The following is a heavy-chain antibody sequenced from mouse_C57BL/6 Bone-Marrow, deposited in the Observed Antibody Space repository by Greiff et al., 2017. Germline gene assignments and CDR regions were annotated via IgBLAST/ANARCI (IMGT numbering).Heavy chain of an antibody. D-gene: IGHD1-1*02. CDR2: IYPRSGNT. CDR1: GYTFTSYG. Sequence: VQLQQSGAELARPGASVKLSCKASGYTFTSYGISWVKQRTGQGLEWIGEIYPRSGNTNYNEKFKGKAPLTADKSSSTAYMELRSLTSQDTAVYFCAESFWDYGAMDDWGQGTSVTVSS. V-gene: IGHV1-81*01. CDR3: AESFWDYGAMDD. J-gene: IGHJ4*01.